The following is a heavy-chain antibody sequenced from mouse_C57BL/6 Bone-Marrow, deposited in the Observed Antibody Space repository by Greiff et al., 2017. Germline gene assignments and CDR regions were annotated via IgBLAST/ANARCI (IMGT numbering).Heavy chain of an antibody. V-gene: IGHV1-64*01. Sequence: QVQLQQPGAELVKPGASVKLSCKASGYTFTSYWMHWVKQRPGQGLEWIGMIHPNSGSTNYNEKFKSKATLTVDKSSSTAYMQLSSLTSEDSAVYYCAREFRGYYGSSSHWYFDVWGTGTTVSVAS. CDR1: GYTFTSYW. CDR3: AREFRGYYGSSSHWYFDV. CDR2: IHPNSGST. D-gene: IGHD1-1*01. J-gene: IGHJ1*03.